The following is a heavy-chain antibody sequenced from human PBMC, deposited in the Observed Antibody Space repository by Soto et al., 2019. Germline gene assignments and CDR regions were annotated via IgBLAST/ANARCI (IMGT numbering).Heavy chain of an antibody. J-gene: IGHJ4*02. CDR3: AKEYGRLDY. D-gene: IGHD4-17*01. CDR2: ISSSSGYT. CDR1: GFTFSDYY. V-gene: IGHV3-11*06. Sequence: PGGSLRLSCAASGFTFSDYYMSWIRQAPGKGLEWVSYISSSSGYTNYADSVKGRFTISRDNAKNSLYLQMNSLRAEDTAVYYCAKEYGRLDYSGQRTLVTVSS.